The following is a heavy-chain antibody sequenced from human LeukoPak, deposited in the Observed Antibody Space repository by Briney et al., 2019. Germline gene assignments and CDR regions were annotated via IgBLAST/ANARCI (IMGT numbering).Heavy chain of an antibody. J-gene: IGHJ4*02. Sequence: GGSLRLSCAASGYTFSHYSMNWVRQSPWKGLEWISSVDGVSDTIYYADSVKGRFTISRDNSKNTLYLQMNSLRAEDTAVYYCARDRYSSSWGLDYWGQGTLVTVSS. CDR2: VDGVSDTI. CDR1: GYTFSHYS. D-gene: IGHD6-13*01. CDR3: ARDRYSSSWGLDY. V-gene: IGHV3-48*01.